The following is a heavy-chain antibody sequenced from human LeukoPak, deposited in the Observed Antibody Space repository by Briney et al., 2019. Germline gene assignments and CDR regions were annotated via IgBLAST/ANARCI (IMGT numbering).Heavy chain of an antibody. CDR1: GFTFGDYA. Sequence: GGSLRLSCTASGFTFGDYAMSWVRQAPGKGLEWVGFIRSKAYGGTTEYAASVKGRFTISRDDSKSIAYLQMNSLKTEDTAVYYCTRGDSGYEDYFDYWGQGTLVTVSS. J-gene: IGHJ4*02. CDR2: IRSKAYGGTT. CDR3: TRGDSGYEDYFDY. D-gene: IGHD5-12*01. V-gene: IGHV3-49*04.